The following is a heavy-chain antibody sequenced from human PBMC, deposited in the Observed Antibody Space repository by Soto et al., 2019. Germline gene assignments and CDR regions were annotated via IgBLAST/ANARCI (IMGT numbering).Heavy chain of an antibody. CDR1: GFTVSSNY. CDR2: IYSGGST. J-gene: IGHJ6*02. CDR3: AKDQGAGYCSGGSCNNYYYYGMDV. D-gene: IGHD2-15*01. Sequence: TGGSLRLSCAASGFTVSSNYMSWVRQAPGKGLEWVSVIYSGGSTYYADSVKGRFTISRDNSKNTLYLQMNSLRAEDTAVYYCAKDQGAGYCSGGSCNNYYYYGMDVWGQGTTVTVSS. V-gene: IGHV3-53*05.